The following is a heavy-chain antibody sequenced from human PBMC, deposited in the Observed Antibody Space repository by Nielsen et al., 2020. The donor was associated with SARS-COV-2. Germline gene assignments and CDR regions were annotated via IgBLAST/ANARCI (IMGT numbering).Heavy chain of an antibody. Sequence: GSLKISCEASGFTFNSYDMHWVRRATGKGLEWVSSIDAADDTYYPGSVKGRFTISRENAKNSLYLQMNSLRAGDTAVYYCARGTPYGDFPYWYFDLWGRGTLVTVSS. D-gene: IGHD4-17*01. CDR2: IDAADDT. V-gene: IGHV3-13*01. CDR1: GFTFNSYD. J-gene: IGHJ2*01. CDR3: ARGTPYGDFPYWYFDL.